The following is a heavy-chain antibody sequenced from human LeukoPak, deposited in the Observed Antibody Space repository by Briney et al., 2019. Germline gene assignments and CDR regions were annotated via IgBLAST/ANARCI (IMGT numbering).Heavy chain of an antibody. Sequence: PGRSLRLSCAASGFTFDDYAMHWVRQAPGKGLEWVSGISWNSGSIGYADSVKGRFTISRDNAKNSLYLQMNSLRAEDMALYYCAKETGTTVYWGQGTLVTVSS. D-gene: IGHD1-7*01. CDR3: AKETGTTVY. V-gene: IGHV3-9*03. CDR2: ISWNSGSI. CDR1: GFTFDDYA. J-gene: IGHJ4*02.